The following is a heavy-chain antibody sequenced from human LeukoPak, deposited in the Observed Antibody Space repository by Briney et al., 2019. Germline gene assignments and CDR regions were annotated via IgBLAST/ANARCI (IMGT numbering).Heavy chain of an antibody. CDR2: IRYDGSNK. Sequence: GGSLSLSCAASGFTFSSYGMHWVRQAPGKGLEWVAFIRYDGSNKYYADSVKGRFTISRDNSKNTLFLQMNSLRAEDTAVYYCAKESADSYGYYSYYMYVWGKGPTVTVSS. CDR1: GFTFSSYG. D-gene: IGHD5-18*01. CDR3: AKESADSYGYYSYYMYV. V-gene: IGHV3-30*02. J-gene: IGHJ6*03.